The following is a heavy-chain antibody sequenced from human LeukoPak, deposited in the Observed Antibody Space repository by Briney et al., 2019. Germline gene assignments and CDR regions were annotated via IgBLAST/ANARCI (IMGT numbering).Heavy chain of an antibody. V-gene: IGHV4-39*01. CDR3: ARRGRHYDFWSGYYKRKGYFDY. J-gene: IGHJ4*02. CDR1: GGSISSSSYY. CDR2: IYYSGST. Sequence: PSGTLSLTCTVSGGSISSSSYYWGWIRQPPGKGLEWIGSIYYSGSTYYNPSLKSRVTISVDTSKNQFSLKLSSVTAADTAVYYCARRGRHYDFWSGYYKRKGYFDYWGQGTLVTASS. D-gene: IGHD3-3*01.